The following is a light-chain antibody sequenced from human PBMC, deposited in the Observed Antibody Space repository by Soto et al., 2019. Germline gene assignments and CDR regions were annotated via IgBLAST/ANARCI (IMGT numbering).Light chain of an antibody. J-gene: IGKJ5*01. CDR2: LGS. CDR3: MQALQTPST. Sequence: DIVMTQSPLSLPVTPGEPASISCRSSQSLLHSNGYNYLDWYLQKPGQSPQLLIYLGSNRASGVPDRFSGSGSGTDFTLKISRGEAEDVGVYYCMQALQTPSTFGQGTRLESK. V-gene: IGKV2-28*01. CDR1: QSLLHSNGYNY.